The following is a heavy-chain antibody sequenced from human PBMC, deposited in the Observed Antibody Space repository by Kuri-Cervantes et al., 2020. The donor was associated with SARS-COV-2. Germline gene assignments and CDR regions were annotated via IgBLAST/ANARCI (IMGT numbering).Heavy chain of an antibody. Sequence: LSLTCAASGFTFSSYSMNWVRQAPGKGLEWVSYISSSSSTIYYADSVKGRITISRDNAKNSLYLQMNSLRDEDTAVYYCARVDCSGGSCYPQFNPWGQGTLVTVSS. CDR2: ISSSSSTI. J-gene: IGHJ5*02. V-gene: IGHV3-48*02. D-gene: IGHD2-15*01. CDR1: GFTFSSYS. CDR3: ARVDCSGGSCYPQFNP.